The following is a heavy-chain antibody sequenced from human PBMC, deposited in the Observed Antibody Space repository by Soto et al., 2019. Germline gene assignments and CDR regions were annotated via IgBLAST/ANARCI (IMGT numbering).Heavy chain of an antibody. CDR1: GDSMSKYY. CDR2: IYTSGST. D-gene: IGHD1-26*01. V-gene: IGHV4-4*07. Sequence: SETLSLTCTVSGDSMSKYYWSWMRQPAGKGLEWIGRIYTSGSTNYNPSLKSRVNMSIDTSNNHFSLNLKSVTAADAAVYYCAGTVGAAYYFDFWGQGALVTVYS. CDR3: AGTVGAAYYFDF. J-gene: IGHJ4*02.